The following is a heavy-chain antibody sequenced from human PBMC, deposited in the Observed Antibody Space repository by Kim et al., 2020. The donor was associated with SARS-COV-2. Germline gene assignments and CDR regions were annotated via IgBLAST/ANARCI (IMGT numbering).Heavy chain of an antibody. J-gene: IGHJ4*02. D-gene: IGHD6-13*01. CDR2: INHSGST. CDR1: GGSFSGYY. CDR3: ARGRPSSSWYGLRGVIKSFDY. V-gene: IGHV4-34*01. Sequence: SETLSLTCAVYGGSFSGYYWSWIRQPPGKGLEWIGEINHSGSTNYNPSLKSRVTISVDTSKNQFSLKLSSVTAADTAVYYCARGRPSSSWYGLRGVIKSFDYWGQGTLVTVSS.